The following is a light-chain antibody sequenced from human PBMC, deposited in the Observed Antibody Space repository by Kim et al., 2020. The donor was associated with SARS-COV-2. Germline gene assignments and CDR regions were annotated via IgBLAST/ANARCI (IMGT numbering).Light chain of an antibody. Sequence: AIRITQSPSSLSASTGDRVTITCRASQGISSYLAWYQQKPGKAPNLLIYAASTLQSGVPSRFSGSGSGTDFTLTISCLQSEDFATYYCQQYYSYPPTFGQGTKVDIK. CDR1: QGISSY. V-gene: IGKV1-8*01. J-gene: IGKJ1*01. CDR3: QQYYSYPPT. CDR2: AAS.